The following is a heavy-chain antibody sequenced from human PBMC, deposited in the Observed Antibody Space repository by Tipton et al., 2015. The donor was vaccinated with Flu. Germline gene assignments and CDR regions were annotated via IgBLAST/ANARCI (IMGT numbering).Heavy chain of an antibody. Sequence: TLSLTCTVSGGPISSGGDYSSWIRQPPGKGLEWIGNIHQTGNTYFNQSLRSRVTFSVDTSKNQFSLRLASVTAADTAVYYCAGRDYRNDVSEPKNWFDPWGQGTLVTVSS. CDR2: IHQTGNT. D-gene: IGHD4-11*01. CDR3: AGRDYRNDVSEPKNWFDP. V-gene: IGHV4-30-2*02. J-gene: IGHJ5*02. CDR1: GGPISSGGDY.